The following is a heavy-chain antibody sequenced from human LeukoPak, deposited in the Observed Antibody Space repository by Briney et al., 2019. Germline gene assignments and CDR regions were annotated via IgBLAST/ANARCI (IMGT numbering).Heavy chain of an antibody. J-gene: IGHJ1*01. CDR2: TYYRSKWYN. V-gene: IGHV6-1*01. Sequence: SQTLSLTCAISGDSVSSNSAAWNWIRQSPSRGLEWPGRTYYRSKWYNDYAVSVKSRITINPDTSKNQFSLQLNSVTPEDTAVYYCARDHYYDSSGYYPAEYFRHWGQGTLVTVSS. CDR3: ARDHYYDSSGYYPAEYFRH. CDR1: GDSVSSNSAA. D-gene: IGHD3-22*01.